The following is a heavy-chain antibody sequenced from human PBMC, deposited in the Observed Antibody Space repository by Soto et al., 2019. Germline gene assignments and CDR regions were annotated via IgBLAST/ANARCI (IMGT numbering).Heavy chain of an antibody. J-gene: IGHJ6*02. CDR1: GYSFTSYW. CDR3: ASRPSGGDNHYGMDF. V-gene: IGHV5-10-1*01. Sequence: LGESLKISCKGSGYSFTSYWISWVRQMPGKGLEWMGRIDPSDSYTNYSPSFQGHVTISADKSISTAYLQWSSLKASDTAMYYCASRPSGGDNHYGMDFRTQGTTVTV. D-gene: IGHD3-16*01. CDR2: IDPSDSYT.